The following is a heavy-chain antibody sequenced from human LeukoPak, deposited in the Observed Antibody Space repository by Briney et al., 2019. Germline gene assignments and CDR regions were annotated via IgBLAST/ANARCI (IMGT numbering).Heavy chain of an antibody. CDR3: AREKAYCTNGVCYMDYYYYGMDV. V-gene: IGHV3-30-3*01. J-gene: IGHJ6*02. D-gene: IGHD2-8*01. Sequence: GGSLRLSCAASGFTFSSYAMHWVRQAPGKGLEWVAVISYDGSNKYYADSVKGRFTISRDNSKNTLYLQMNSLRAEDTAVYYCAREKAYCTNGVCYMDYYYYGMDVWGQGTTVTVSS. CDR2: ISYDGSNK. CDR1: GFTFSSYA.